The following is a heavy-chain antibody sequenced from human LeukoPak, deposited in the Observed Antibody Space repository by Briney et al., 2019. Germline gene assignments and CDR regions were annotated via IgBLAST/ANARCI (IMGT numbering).Heavy chain of an antibody. CDR3: ARHGKTWFGEYPRPYKWFDL. Sequence: SETLSLTCTVSGDSIRRHFWSWIRQPPGKGLEWIGYIYYSGSTNCNPSLRDRVTMSLDTSNNQFSLDLSSVTATDTAVYYCARHGKTWFGEYPRPYKWFDLWGQGTLVSVSS. CDR1: GDSIRRHF. CDR2: IYYSGST. D-gene: IGHD3-10*01. J-gene: IGHJ5*02. V-gene: IGHV4-59*08.